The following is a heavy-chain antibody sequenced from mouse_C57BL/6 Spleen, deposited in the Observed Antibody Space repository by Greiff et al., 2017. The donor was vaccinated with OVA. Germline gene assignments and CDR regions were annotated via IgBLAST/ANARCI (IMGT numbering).Heavy chain of an antibody. Sequence: VQLQQSGAELVRPGTSVKMSCKASGYTFTNYWIGWAKQRPGQGLEWIGDIYPGGGYTNYNEKFKGKATLTADKSSSTAYMQFSSLTSEDSAIYYCARRGSNWYFDVWGTGTTVTVSS. CDR3: ARRGSNWYFDV. CDR2: IYPGGGYT. V-gene: IGHV1-63*01. CDR1: GYTFTNYW. D-gene: IGHD5-1*01. J-gene: IGHJ1*03.